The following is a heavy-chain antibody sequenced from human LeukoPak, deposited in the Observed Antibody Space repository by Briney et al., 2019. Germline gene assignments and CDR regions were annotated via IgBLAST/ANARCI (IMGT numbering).Heavy chain of an antibody. CDR1: GFTFSSYW. CDR2: IKQDGSEK. CDR3: ARTYYDILTGYNPYFDY. J-gene: IGHJ4*02. V-gene: IGHV3-7*01. Sequence: PGGSLRLSCAASGFTFSSYWMSWVRQAPGKGLEWVANIKQDGSEKYYVDSVKGRFTISRDNAKNSLYLQMNSLRAEDTAVYYCARTYYDILTGYNPYFDYWGQGTLVTVSS. D-gene: IGHD3-9*01.